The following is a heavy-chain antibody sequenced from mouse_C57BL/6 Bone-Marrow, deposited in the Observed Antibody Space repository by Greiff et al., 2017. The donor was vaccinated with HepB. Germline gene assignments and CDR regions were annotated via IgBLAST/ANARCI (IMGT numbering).Heavy chain of an antibody. V-gene: IGHV1-50*01. J-gene: IGHJ4*01. CDR2: IDPSDSYT. Sequence: QVQLQQPGAELVKPGASVKLSCKASGYTFTSYWMQWVKQRPGQGLEWIGEIDPSDSYTNYNQKFKGKATLTVDTSSSTAYMQLSSLTSEDSAVYYCALLPPYAMDYWGQGTSVTVSS. CDR1: GYTFTSYW. D-gene: IGHD1-1*01. CDR3: ALLPPYAMDY.